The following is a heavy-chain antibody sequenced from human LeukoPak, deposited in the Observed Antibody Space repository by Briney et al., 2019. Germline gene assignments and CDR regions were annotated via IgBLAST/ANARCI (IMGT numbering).Heavy chain of an antibody. D-gene: IGHD2-21*01. CDR1: GGTFSSYA. CDR2: INPNSGGT. Sequence: ASVKVSCKASGGTFSSYAISWVRQAPGQGLEWMGWINPNSGGTNYAQKFQGRVTMTRDTSISTAYMELSRLRSDDTAVYYCARGWCGGGDCYYPYYYYMDVWGKGTTVTVSS. CDR3: ARGWCGGGDCYYPYYYYMDV. J-gene: IGHJ6*03. V-gene: IGHV1-2*02.